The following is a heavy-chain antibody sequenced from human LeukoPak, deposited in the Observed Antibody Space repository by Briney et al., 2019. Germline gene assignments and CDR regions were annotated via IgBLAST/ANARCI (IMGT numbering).Heavy chain of an antibody. CDR1: GDSISSSSYY. V-gene: IGHV4-39*01. J-gene: IGHJ4*02. Sequence: SETLSLTCTVSGDSISSSSYYWGWIRQPPGKGLEWIGSIYYSGSTYYNPSLKSRVTISVDTSKNQFSLKLSSVTAADTAVYYCARHLVAATTYFDYWGQGTLVTVSS. CDR3: ARHLVAATTYFDY. D-gene: IGHD2-15*01. CDR2: IYYSGST.